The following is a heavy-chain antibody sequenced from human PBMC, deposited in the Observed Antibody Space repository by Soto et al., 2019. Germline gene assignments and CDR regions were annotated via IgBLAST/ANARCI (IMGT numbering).Heavy chain of an antibody. D-gene: IGHD2-2*01. CDR3: ARDEDIVVVPAASGAFDI. CDR2: ISSSSSYI. CDR1: GFTFSSYS. J-gene: IGHJ3*02. Sequence: EVQLVESGGGLVKPGGSLRLSCAASGFTFSSYSMNWVRQAPGKGLEWVSSISSSSSYIYYADSVKGRFTISRDNAKNSLYLQKNSLRAEDTAVYYCARDEDIVVVPAASGAFDIWGQGTMVTVSS. V-gene: IGHV3-21*01.